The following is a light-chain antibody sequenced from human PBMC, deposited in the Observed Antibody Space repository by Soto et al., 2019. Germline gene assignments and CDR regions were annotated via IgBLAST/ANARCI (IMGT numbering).Light chain of an antibody. CDR1: QGISSY. CDR2: SAS. V-gene: IGKV1-9*01. J-gene: IGKJ5*01. Sequence: IQLTQSPSSLSASVGDRVTITCRASQGISSYFAWYQQKPGKAPKLLIYSASTLQSGVPSRFSGSGSGTDFTLTINTLQPEDFATYYCQQSNSFPITFGQGTRLEIK. CDR3: QQSNSFPIT.